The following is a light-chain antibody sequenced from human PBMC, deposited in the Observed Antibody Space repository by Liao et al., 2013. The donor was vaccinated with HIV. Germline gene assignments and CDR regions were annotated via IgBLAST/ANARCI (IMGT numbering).Light chain of an antibody. V-gene: IGLV3-1*01. CDR2: EDT. Sequence: SYEMTQPPSVSVSPGQTASVTCSGDGLGDKYVSWYQQRPGHSPILVIYEDTKRPSGIPERFSGSNSGNTATLTISGTQAVDEADYYCQAWDSKTGASFGTGTKVTVL. CDR1: GLGDKY. CDR3: QAWDSKTGAS. J-gene: IGLJ1*01.